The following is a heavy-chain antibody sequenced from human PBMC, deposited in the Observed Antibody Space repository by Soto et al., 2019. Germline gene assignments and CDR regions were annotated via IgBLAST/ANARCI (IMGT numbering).Heavy chain of an antibody. Sequence: GGSPRICCAACGVTVCSYAMSGVRQDPGKGLEWVSAISGSGGSTYYADSVKGRFTISRDNSKNTLYLQMNSLRAEDTAVYYSAKDPDVRTFDYWGQGTLVTVSS. CDR3: AKDPDVRTFDY. CDR2: ISGSGGST. J-gene: IGHJ4*02. D-gene: IGHD1-1*01. CDR1: GVTVCSYA. V-gene: IGHV3-23*01.